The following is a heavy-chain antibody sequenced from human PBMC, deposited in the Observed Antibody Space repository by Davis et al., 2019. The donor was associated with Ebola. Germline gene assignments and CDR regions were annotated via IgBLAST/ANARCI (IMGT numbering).Heavy chain of an antibody. CDR1: GFTLSSYS. CDR2: ISSNGVTT. D-gene: IGHD3-16*02. J-gene: IGHJ4*02. V-gene: IGHV3-64*02. CDR3: ARDHVGGVAAIDYFMITFGGVIVGPLDY. Sequence: PGGSLRLSCAASGFTLSSYSIHWVRQAPGKGLEYVSAISSNGVTTYYADSVKGRFTISRDISKNTLYLQMGSLRAEDMAVYYCARDHVGGVAAIDYFMITFGGVIVGPLDYWGQGTLVTVSS.